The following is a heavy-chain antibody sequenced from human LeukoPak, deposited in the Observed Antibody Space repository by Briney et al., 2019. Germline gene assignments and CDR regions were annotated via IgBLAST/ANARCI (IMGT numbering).Heavy chain of an antibody. J-gene: IGHJ6*02. CDR3: ARGGYRDYGMDV. CDR1: GFTFSSYS. D-gene: IGHD3-22*01. Sequence: PGGSLRLSCAASGFTFSSYSMNWVRQAPGKGLEWVSSISSSSSYIYYADSVKDRFTISRDNAKNSLNLQMNSLRAEDTAVYYCARGGYRDYGMDVWGQGTTVTVSS. CDR2: ISSSSSYI. V-gene: IGHV3-21*01.